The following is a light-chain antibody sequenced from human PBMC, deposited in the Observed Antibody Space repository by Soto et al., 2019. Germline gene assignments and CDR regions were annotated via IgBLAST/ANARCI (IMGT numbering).Light chain of an antibody. CDR3: QQFSSYPLT. Sequence: IVLTQSPGTLSLSPGEGATLSCLARQSVSSSYLAWYQQKPGQAPRLLIYDASTRATAIPARFSGSGSGTDFTLTISRLEPEDFAVYYCQQFSSYPLTFGGGTKVDIK. CDR2: DAS. J-gene: IGKJ4*01. CDR1: QSVSSSY. V-gene: IGKV3-20*01.